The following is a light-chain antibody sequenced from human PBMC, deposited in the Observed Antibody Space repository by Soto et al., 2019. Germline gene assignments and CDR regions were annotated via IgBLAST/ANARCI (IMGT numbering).Light chain of an antibody. CDR2: PAS. Sequence: DIQMTQSPSSLSASVGDRFTMTCRASQPISSWLAWYQQVPGQAPYLLIYPASTLQSGVPSRFSGSGSGTDFTLTINSLQPEDFATYYCQQGYNFPRAFGQGTKVDIK. CDR3: QQGYNFPRA. CDR1: QPISSW. J-gene: IGKJ1*01. V-gene: IGKV1-12*01.